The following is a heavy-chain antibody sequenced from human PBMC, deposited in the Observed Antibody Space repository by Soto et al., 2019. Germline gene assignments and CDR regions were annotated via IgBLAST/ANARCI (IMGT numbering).Heavy chain of an antibody. V-gene: IGHV1-2*02. CDR3: ASLQTSGWYGVH. CDR1: GYSFTGYY. Sequence: ASVEVSCRASGYSFTGYYIHWLRQAPGQGLEWMGWIYPNSGDTKSAQKFQGRLTLTRDTSITTAYMELSSLRSDDTAIYYCASLQTSGWYGVHWGQGTLVTVSS. J-gene: IGHJ4*02. D-gene: IGHD6-19*01. CDR2: IYPNSGDT.